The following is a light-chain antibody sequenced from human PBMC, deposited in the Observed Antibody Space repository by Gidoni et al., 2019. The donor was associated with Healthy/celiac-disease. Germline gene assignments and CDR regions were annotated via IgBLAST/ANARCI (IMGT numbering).Light chain of an antibody. V-gene: IGLV2-14*03. CDR3: SSYTSSTTLAV. CDR1: SSDVGAYNY. CDR2: DVS. Sequence: QSALTQPASVSGSPGQSITISCTGTSSDVGAYNYASWYQQHPGKAPELMIFDVSNRPSGVSNRFSGSKSGNTASLTISGLQAEDEAGYFCSSYTSSTTLAVFGGGTKLTVL. J-gene: IGLJ2*01.